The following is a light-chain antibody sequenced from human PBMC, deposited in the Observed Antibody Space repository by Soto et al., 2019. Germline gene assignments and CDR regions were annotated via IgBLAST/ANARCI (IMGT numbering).Light chain of an antibody. CDR2: SNN. J-gene: IGLJ3*02. Sequence: QSVLTQPPSASGTPGHRVTISCSGSSSNIGSNTVNWYQQLPGTAPKLLIYSNNQRPSGVPDRFSGSKSGTSASLAISGLQSEDEADYYCAAWDDRLNWVFGGGTKLTVL. V-gene: IGLV1-44*01. CDR1: SSNIGSNT. CDR3: AAWDDRLNWV.